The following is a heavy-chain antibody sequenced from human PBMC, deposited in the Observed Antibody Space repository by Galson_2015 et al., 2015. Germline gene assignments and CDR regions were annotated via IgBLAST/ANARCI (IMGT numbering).Heavy chain of an antibody. J-gene: IGHJ3*02. CDR1: GNSIEIYY. CDR2: IYYRGST. V-gene: IGHV4-59*01. Sequence: SETLSLTCSVSGNSIEIYYWSWIRQSPEKGLDWIADIYYRGSTNYNPSLTSRVTISVDTSKSRVSLNLTSVTAADTAVYFCAGGWSRDAFHIWGQGTMVTVSS. D-gene: IGHD2-15*01. CDR3: AGGWSRDAFHI.